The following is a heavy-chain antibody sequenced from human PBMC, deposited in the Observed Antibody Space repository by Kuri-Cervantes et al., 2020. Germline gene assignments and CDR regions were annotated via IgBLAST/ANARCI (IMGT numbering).Heavy chain of an antibody. Sequence: GGSLRLSCAASGFTFSSYSMNWVRQAPGKGLEWVSSISSSSSYIYYADSVKGRFTISRDNAKNSLYLQMNSLRAEDTAVYYCARDALAGGFGYGMDVWGQGTTVTVSS. D-gene: IGHD6-25*01. V-gene: IGHV3-21*01. CDR3: ARDALAGGFGYGMDV. CDR1: GFTFSSYS. J-gene: IGHJ6*02. CDR2: ISSSSSYI.